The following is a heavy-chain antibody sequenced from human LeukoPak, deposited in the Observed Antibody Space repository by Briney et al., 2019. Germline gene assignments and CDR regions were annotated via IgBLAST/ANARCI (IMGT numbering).Heavy chain of an antibody. V-gene: IGHV3-11*04. CDR2: ISDTARTK. CDR1: GFTFSDYY. D-gene: IGHD1-7*01. Sequence: GGSLRLSCAASGFTFSDYYMTWIRQTPGKGLEWVSYISDTARTKSYADSVKGRFTISRDNAKNSLYLQMNSLRVEGTAVYYCAGVNYWNYPFWGQGTLVTVSS. J-gene: IGHJ4*02. CDR3: AGVNYWNYPF.